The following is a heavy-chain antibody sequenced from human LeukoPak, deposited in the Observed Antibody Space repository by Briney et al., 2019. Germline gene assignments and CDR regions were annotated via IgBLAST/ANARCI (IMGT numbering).Heavy chain of an antibody. Sequence: GGSLRLSCVASGFTFGVHGMSWVRQAPGEGLEWVSSISSSSSYIYYADSVKGRFTISRDNAKNSLYLQMNSLRAEDTAVCYCARVDNTGVWGQGTTVTVSS. CDR2: ISSSSSYI. D-gene: IGHD2-2*03. CDR1: GFTFGVHG. V-gene: IGHV3-21*01. CDR3: ARVDNTGV. J-gene: IGHJ6*02.